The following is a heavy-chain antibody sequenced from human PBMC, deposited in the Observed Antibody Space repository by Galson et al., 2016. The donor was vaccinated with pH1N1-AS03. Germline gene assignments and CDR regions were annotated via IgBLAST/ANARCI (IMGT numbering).Heavy chain of an antibody. D-gene: IGHD1-1*01. Sequence: SLRLSCAASGFTFNNYWMHWVRQAPGKGLEWVAVSWKDGRNEDYADSVKGRFTISRDNSNNMLFLQMNSLRADDMAVYYCAKGSGDWGPGTLVTVSS. CDR2: SWKDGRNE. J-gene: IGHJ4*02. CDR3: AKGSGD. V-gene: IGHV3-30*18. CDR1: GFTFNNYW.